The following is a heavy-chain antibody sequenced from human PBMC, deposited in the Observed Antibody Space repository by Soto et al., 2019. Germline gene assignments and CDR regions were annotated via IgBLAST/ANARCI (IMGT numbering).Heavy chain of an antibody. CDR3: ARGNKDYGGNQFDY. J-gene: IGHJ4*02. CDR2: IYYSGST. Sequence: QVQLQESGPGLVKTSQTLSLTCTVSGGSISSGGYYWSWIRQHPGKGLEWIGYIYYSGSTYYNPSLKSRVTISVDTSKNHFSLKLSSVTAADTAVYYCARGNKDYGGNQFDYWGQGTLVTVSS. V-gene: IGHV4-31*03. CDR1: GGSISSGGYY. D-gene: IGHD4-17*01.